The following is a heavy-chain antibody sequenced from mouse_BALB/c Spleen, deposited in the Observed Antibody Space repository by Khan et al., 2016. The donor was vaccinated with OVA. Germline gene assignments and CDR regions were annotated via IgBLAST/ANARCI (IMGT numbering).Heavy chain of an antibody. Sequence: EVQLQESGPGLVKPSQSLSLTCTVTGYSITSDYAWNWIRQFPGNKLEWMGYISYSGRTSYHPSLTSRISITRDTSKNQFFLQLNSVTTEDTATYYCARSVTITTVVATDFDYWGQGTTLTVSS. J-gene: IGHJ2*01. CDR3: ARSVTITTVVATDFDY. D-gene: IGHD1-1*01. V-gene: IGHV3-2*02. CDR2: ISYSGRT. CDR1: GYSITSDYA.